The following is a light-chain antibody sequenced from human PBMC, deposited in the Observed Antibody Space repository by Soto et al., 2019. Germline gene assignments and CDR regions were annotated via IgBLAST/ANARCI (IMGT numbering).Light chain of an antibody. J-gene: IGKJ2*01. CDR2: KAS. CDR3: EPYNSYSYT. CDR1: QSISSW. V-gene: IGKV1-5*03. Sequence: DIQMTQSPSTLSASVGDRVTINCRASQSISSWVAWYQQKPGKAPKLLFYKASSLERGVPARVSGSGSGTEFILTISTLNPEVFATYSCEPYNSYSYTFGQGTNLELK.